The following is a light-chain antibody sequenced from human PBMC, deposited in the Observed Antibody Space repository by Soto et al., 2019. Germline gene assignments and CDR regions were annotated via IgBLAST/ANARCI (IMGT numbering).Light chain of an antibody. CDR2: TAS. V-gene: IGKV1-17*01. J-gene: IGKJ3*01. Sequence: DIHMTQSPSSLSASVGDRVTITCRASQGLRNDLAWYQQKAGKAPKRLIYTASSLQSGVPSRFSGSGSGTEFTLTISSLQPEDFATYFCLQYHTYPLTFGPGTKVDIK. CDR3: LQYHTYPLT. CDR1: QGLRND.